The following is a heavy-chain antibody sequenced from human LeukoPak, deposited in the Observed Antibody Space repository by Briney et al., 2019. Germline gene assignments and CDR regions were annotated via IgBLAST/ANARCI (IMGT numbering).Heavy chain of an antibody. CDR2: ISSSGDYI. V-gene: IGHV3-21*01. Sequence: GGSLRLSCAASGFTFSSYKMNWVRQAPGKGLERVSSISSSGDYIYYADSVRGRFTISRVNAKNSLYLQMNSLRAEDTAMYYCARATLAYCAGDCVSRWGQGTLVTVSS. CDR1: GFTFSSYK. J-gene: IGHJ4*02. D-gene: IGHD2-21*02. CDR3: ARATLAYCAGDCVSR.